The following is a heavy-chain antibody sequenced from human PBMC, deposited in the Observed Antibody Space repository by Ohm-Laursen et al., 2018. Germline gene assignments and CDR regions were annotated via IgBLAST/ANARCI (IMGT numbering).Heavy chain of an antibody. CDR1: GGSISGYY. Sequence: SDTLSLTCTVSGGSISGYYWTWIRQPPGKGLEWIGYISHSGSTNYNSSLKSRVTISLDTSRNQFSLKLSSVTAADTAVYYCARLGKSSGTDYWGQGALVTVSS. CDR3: ARLGKSSGTDY. D-gene: IGHD3-22*01. CDR2: ISHSGST. J-gene: IGHJ4*02. V-gene: IGHV4-59*08.